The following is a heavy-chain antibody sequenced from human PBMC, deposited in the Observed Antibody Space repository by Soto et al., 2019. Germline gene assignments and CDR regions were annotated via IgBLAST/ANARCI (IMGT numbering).Heavy chain of an antibody. V-gene: IGHV5-10-1*01. CDR3: ARVSIRWDDFWSGDNYYYYGMDV. CDR2: IDPSDSYT. J-gene: IGHJ6*02. Sequence: GESLKISCKGSGYSFTSYWISWVRQMHGKGLEWMGRIDPSDSYTNYSPSFQGHVTISADKSISTAYLQWSSLKASDTAMYYCARVSIRWDDFWSGDNYYYYGMDVWGQGTTVTVSS. D-gene: IGHD3-3*01. CDR1: GYSFTSYW.